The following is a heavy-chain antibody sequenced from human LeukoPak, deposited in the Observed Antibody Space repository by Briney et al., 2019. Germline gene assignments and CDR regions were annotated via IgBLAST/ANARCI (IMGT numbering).Heavy chain of an antibody. D-gene: IGHD2-8*01. CDR1: GFTFSSYA. J-gene: IGHJ4*02. Sequence: GGSLRLSCAASGFTFSSYAMSWVRQVPGKGLVWVSGIKSDGITTTYADSVKGRFTISRDNAKNTMYLQMNSLRAEDTAVYYCARETNGDFGYWGQGTLVTVSS. CDR3: ARETNGDFGY. V-gene: IGHV3-74*03. CDR2: IKSDGITT.